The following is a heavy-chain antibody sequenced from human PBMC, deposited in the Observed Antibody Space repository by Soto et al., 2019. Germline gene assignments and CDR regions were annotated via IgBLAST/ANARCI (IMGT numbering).Heavy chain of an antibody. CDR1: GGSISSYH. D-gene: IGHD3-3*01. CDR2: IYYSGST. J-gene: IGHJ5*02. CDR3: ARGEWLPNWFDP. Sequence: SETLSLTCTVSGGSISSYHWSWIRQPPGKGLEWIGYIYYSGSTNFNPSLKSRVSMSVDTSKNQFSLKLNSVTAADTAVYYCARGEWLPNWFDPWGQGTLVTV. V-gene: IGHV4-59*01.